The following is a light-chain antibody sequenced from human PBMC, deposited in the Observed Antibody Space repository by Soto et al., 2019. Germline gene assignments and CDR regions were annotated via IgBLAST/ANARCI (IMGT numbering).Light chain of an antibody. V-gene: IGKV3-20*01. J-gene: IGKJ1*01. Sequence: IVLTHSPCTLSLTPWERATLSCMSSQSVSSSYLAWYQQKPGQAPRLLIYDASKRATGIPARFSGSGSGTEFTLTISSLQSEDFAVYYCQQYGSSPRTFGQGTKVDIK. CDR2: DAS. CDR1: QSVSSSY. CDR3: QQYGSSPRT.